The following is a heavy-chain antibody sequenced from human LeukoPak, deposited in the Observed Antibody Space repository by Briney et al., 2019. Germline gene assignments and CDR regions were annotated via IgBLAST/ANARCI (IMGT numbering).Heavy chain of an antibody. J-gene: IGHJ3*02. V-gene: IGHV4-4*07. Sequence: SETLSLTCTISGGSISSYYWSWIRQPAGKGLEWIGRIYTSGSTNYNPSLKSRVTISVDTSKNQFSLKLSSVTAADTAVYYCARMYDFWSGYRDAFDIWGQGTVVTVSS. CDR2: IYTSGST. CDR3: ARMYDFWSGYRDAFDI. D-gene: IGHD3/OR15-3a*01. CDR1: GGSISSYY.